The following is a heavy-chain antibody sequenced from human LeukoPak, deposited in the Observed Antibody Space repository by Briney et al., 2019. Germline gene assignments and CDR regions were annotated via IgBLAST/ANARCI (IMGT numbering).Heavy chain of an antibody. CDR2: MSPNSGDT. D-gene: IGHD7-27*01. CDR1: GYTFTSYD. Sequence: ASVTVSCTSSGYTFTSYDFNWVRQATGQRPEWMGWMSPNSGDTGYAQKFQDRVTMTRNTSISTAYMELSSLRSDDTAVYYCVRGPPNWGYDYWGPGTLVTVSS. V-gene: IGHV1-8*01. CDR3: VRGPPNWGYDY. J-gene: IGHJ4*02.